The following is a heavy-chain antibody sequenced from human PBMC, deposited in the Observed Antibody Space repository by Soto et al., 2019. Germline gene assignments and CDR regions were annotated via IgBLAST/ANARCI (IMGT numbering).Heavy chain of an antibody. CDR1: CGTIIDRGCP. Sequence: TLPLPRTVFCGTIIDRGCPRSLIPQPPGNGLEWIGYIYHSGSTYYNPSLKSRVTISVDTSKNQFSLKLNSMTAADTAVYYCARHNYGSGSTYFDYWGQGTLVTVSS. CDR3: ARHNYGSGSTYFDY. J-gene: IGHJ4*02. D-gene: IGHD3-10*01. V-gene: IGHV4-30-2*01. CDR2: IYHSGST.